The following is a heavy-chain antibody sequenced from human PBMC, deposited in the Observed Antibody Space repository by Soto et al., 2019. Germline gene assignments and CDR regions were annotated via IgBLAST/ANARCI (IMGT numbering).Heavy chain of an antibody. CDR3: VRYCSTTKCPFDY. D-gene: IGHD2-2*01. CDR2: IYYSGNT. Sequence: SETLSLTCTVSGGSISSGGSYWGWIRQPPGKGLEWIGYIYYSGNTYFNPSLKGRVTLSVDTSKNQFSLNLSSVTAADTAVYYCVRYCSTTKCPFDYWGQGTLVTVSS. CDR1: GGSISSGGSY. V-gene: IGHV4-30-4*01. J-gene: IGHJ4*02.